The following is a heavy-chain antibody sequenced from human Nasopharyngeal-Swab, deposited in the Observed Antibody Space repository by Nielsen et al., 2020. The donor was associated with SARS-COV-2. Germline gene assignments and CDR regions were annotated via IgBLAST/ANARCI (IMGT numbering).Heavy chain of an antibody. CDR2: ISYDGSNK. J-gene: IGHJ6*02. Sequence: GESLKISCAASGFTFSSYAMHWVRQAPGKGPEWVAVISYDGSNKYYADSVKGRFTISRDNSKNTLYLQMNSLRAEDTAVYYCARDLAPVYYGSGSYYFRFGMDVWGQGTTVTVSS. V-gene: IGHV3-30-3*01. CDR1: GFTFSSYA. D-gene: IGHD3-10*01. CDR3: ARDLAPVYYGSGSYYFRFGMDV.